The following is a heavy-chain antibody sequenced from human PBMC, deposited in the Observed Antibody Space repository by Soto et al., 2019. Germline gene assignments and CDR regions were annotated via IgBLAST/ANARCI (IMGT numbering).Heavy chain of an antibody. V-gene: IGHV1-18*01. CDR1: GYTFTSYG. J-gene: IGHJ4*02. D-gene: IGHD1-7*01. CDR3: ARDSPEYNWNYEFDY. CDR2: ISAYNGNT. Sequence: ASVKVSCKASGYTFTSYGISWVRQAPGQGLEWMGWISAYNGNTNYAQKLQGRVTMTTDTSTSTAYMELRSLRSDDTAVYYCARDSPEYNWNYEFDYWGQGTLVTSPQ.